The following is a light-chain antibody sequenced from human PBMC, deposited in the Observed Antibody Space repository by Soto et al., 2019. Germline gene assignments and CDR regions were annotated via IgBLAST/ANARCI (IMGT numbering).Light chain of an antibody. Sequence: DIQVTQSPSTLSASVGDRVTITCRASQSISSWLAWYQQKPGKAPKLLIYDASSLESGVPSRFSGSGSGTDFTLTISRLEPEDFAVYYCQQYGSSPWTFGQGTKVDI. CDR3: QQYGSSPWT. J-gene: IGKJ1*01. V-gene: IGKV1-5*01. CDR2: DAS. CDR1: QSISSW.